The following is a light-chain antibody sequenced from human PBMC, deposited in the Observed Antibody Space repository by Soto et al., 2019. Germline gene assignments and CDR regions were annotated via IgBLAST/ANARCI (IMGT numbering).Light chain of an antibody. J-gene: IGKJ1*01. V-gene: IGKV1-39*01. CDR3: QQSYDVPPWT. CDR2: TAS. Sequence: DIQMTQSPSSLSASVGDRVTITCRASQSISSYLNWYQQKPGRAPKLLISTASTLQSGVPSRFSGSGSGTEFTLTISSLQREDFATYYCQQSYDVPPWTFGQGTKVEIK. CDR1: QSISSY.